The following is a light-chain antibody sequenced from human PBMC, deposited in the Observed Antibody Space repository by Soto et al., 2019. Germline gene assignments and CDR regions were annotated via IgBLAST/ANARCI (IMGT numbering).Light chain of an antibody. V-gene: IGKV1-39*01. Sequence: DIQMTQSPCSLSASIGDRVTITCRASQNINSHLNWYQQKPGKAPKVVIYAASRLQSGVPSRFSGSGSGTELTLTISSLEPEDFATYYCQQSHITTLFTFGKGTKLEIK. J-gene: IGKJ2*01. CDR1: QNINSH. CDR3: QQSHITTLFT. CDR2: AAS.